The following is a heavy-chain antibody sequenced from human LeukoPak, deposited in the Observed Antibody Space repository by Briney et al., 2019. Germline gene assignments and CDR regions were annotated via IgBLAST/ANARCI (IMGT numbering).Heavy chain of an antibody. CDR2: INHSGST. D-gene: IGHD3-10*01. V-gene: IGHV4-34*01. CDR1: GGSFGGYY. CDR3: ASLYYYGSGSYDPDY. J-gene: IGHJ4*02. Sequence: PSETLSLTCAVYGGSFGGYYWSWIRQPPGKGLEWIGEINHSGSTNYNPSLKSRVTISVDTSKNQFSLKLSSVTAADTAVYYCASLYYYGSGSYDPDYWGQGTLVTVSS.